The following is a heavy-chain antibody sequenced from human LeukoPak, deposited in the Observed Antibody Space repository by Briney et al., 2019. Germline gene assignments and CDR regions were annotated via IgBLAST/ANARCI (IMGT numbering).Heavy chain of an antibody. D-gene: IGHD2-2*01. CDR3: ARVNEVYCSSTSCYGDFDY. CDR2: ISGSGGST. CDR1: GFTFSSYS. Sequence: GGSLRLSCAASGFTFSSYSVNWVRQAPGKGLEWVSVISGSGGSTYYADSVKGRFTISRDNSKNTLYLQMNSLRAEDTAIYYCARVNEVYCSSTSCYGDFDYWGQGTLVTVSS. J-gene: IGHJ4*02. V-gene: IGHV3-23*01.